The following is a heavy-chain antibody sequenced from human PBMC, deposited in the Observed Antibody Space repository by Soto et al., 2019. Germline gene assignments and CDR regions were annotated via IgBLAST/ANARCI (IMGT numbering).Heavy chain of an antibody. D-gene: IGHD3-3*02. CDR3: ARKPKAIFGVADAFDI. V-gene: IGHV3-66*01. Sequence: EVQLVESGGGLVQPGGSLRLSCAASGFTVSSNYVSWVRQAPGKGLEWVSVIYSGGSTYYADSVKGRFTISRDNSKNTLYLQMNSLRAEDTAVYYCARKPKAIFGVADAFDIWGQGTMVTVSS. CDR1: GFTVSSNY. J-gene: IGHJ3*02. CDR2: IYSGGST.